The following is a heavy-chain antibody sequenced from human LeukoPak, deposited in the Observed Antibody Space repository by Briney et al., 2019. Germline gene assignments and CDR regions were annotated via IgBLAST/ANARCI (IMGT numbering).Heavy chain of an antibody. V-gene: IGHV3-23*01. D-gene: IGHD6-13*01. CDR2: ISGSGGST. Sequence: GGSLRLSCAASGFTFSSYAMSWVRQAPGKGLEGGSPISGSGGSTYYADSVKGRFTSSSDNSKHTLHLPMIRLRAEDTAVYYCAQYQDSSSWYPFDYWGQGTLVTVSS. J-gene: IGHJ4*02. CDR3: AQYQDSSSWYPFDY. CDR1: GFTFSSYA.